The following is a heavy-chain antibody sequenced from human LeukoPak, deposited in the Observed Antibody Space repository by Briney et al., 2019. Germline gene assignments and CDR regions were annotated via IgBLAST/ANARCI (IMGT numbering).Heavy chain of an antibody. J-gene: IGHJ6*02. Sequence: SETLSLTCTISGGSISSGGYYWSWIRQHPEKGLEWIGYIYYTGSTFYNPSLKSRVIISVDTSKNQFSLRLGSVTVADTAVYYCASSEATTTPPPYGMDVWGQGTTVTVSS. CDR1: GGSISSGGYY. CDR2: IYYTGST. V-gene: IGHV4-31*03. D-gene: IGHD5-12*01. CDR3: ASSEATTTPPPYGMDV.